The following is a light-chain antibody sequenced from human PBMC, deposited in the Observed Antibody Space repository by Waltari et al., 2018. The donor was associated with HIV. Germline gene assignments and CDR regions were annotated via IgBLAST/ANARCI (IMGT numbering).Light chain of an antibody. J-gene: IGLJ2*01. Sequence: QSALTQPRSVSGSPGQSVTISCTGTSSDVGNYNYVSWYQQHPGKAPKFMIYDVSKRPPGVPDRFSGSKSGNTASLTISWLQAEDEADDYCCSYAGSYTLGVFGGGTKVTVL. CDR2: DVS. CDR1: SSDVGNYNY. CDR3: CSYAGSYTLGV. V-gene: IGLV2-11*01.